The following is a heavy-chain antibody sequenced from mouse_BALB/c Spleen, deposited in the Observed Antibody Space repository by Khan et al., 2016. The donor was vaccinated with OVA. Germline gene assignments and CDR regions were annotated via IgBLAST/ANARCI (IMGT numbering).Heavy chain of an antibody. CDR1: GDTFRAYY. Sequence: VQLQESGPELVKPGASVKMSCKASGDTFRAYYIHWVKQRPGQGLEWIGWIYPGDGRTKYNEKFKGTTTLTADKSPSTAYMLLSSLTSEDSAIYFCAISYYGSVWYFDVWGAGTTVTVSS. V-gene: IGHV1S56*01. CDR3: AISYYGSVWYFDV. J-gene: IGHJ1*01. D-gene: IGHD1-1*01. CDR2: IYPGDGRT.